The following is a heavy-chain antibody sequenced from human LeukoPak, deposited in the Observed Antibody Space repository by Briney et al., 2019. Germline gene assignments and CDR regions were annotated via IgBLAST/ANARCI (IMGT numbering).Heavy chain of an antibody. D-gene: IGHD6-13*01. CDR1: GYTFTGYY. CDR2: INPNSGGT. CDR3: ARAPRIAAAGSGWFDP. V-gene: IGHV1-2*02. Sequence: ASVKVSFKASGYTFTGYYMHWVRRAPGQGLEWMGWINPNSGGTNYAQEFQGRVTMTRDTSISTAYMELSRLRSDDTAVYYCARAPRIAAAGSGWFDPWGQGTLVTVSS. J-gene: IGHJ5*02.